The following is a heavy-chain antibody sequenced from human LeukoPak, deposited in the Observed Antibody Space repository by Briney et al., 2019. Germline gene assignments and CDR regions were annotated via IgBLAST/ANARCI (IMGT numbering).Heavy chain of an antibody. V-gene: IGHV3-30*03. CDR3: ARDHQLQNGNWFDP. CDR2: ISYDGSNK. D-gene: IGHD2-2*01. J-gene: IGHJ5*02. Sequence: PGGSLRPSCAAPGFTFSSYGMPWVGQAPGKGLKWLAAISYDGSNKYYVDSVKGRFSVSRDNSKNTVYLEMNSLRPEDTAVYYCARDHQLQNGNWFDPWGQGTLVTVSS. CDR1: GFTFSSYG.